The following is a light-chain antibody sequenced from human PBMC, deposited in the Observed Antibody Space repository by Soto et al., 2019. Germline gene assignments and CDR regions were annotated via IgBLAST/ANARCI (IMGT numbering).Light chain of an antibody. Sequence: EMVWTQSPATLSLSLGERATLSCRASQSVSTYLAWYQQKPGQAPRLLIYDASNRATGIPARFSGSGSGTYFTLTISSLEPENFAVYYCQQRSNWPPALTFGGGTKVEIK. CDR3: QQRSNWPPALT. CDR2: DAS. J-gene: IGKJ4*01. CDR1: QSVSTY. V-gene: IGKV3-11*01.